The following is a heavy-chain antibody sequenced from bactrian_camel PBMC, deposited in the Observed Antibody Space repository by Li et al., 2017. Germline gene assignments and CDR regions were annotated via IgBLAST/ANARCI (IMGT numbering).Heavy chain of an antibody. Sequence: VQLVESGGGSVQAGGSLKLSCSASGYRYSSVACMGWFRQIPDKEREGVAGIESSRSVSYARSVQGRFTISLDNAENILYLQMNNLTLADTAMYYCAAGSWVAGSLDEHDYVHWGQGTQVTVS. J-gene: IGHJ4*01. CDR1: GYRYSSVA. V-gene: IGHV3S42*01. CDR2: IESSRSV. D-gene: IGHD6*01. CDR3: AAGSWVAGSLDEHDYVH.